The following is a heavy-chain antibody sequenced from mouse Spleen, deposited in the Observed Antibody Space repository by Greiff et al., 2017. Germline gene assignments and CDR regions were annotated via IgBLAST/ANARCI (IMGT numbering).Heavy chain of an antibody. J-gene: IGHJ4*01. Sequence: EVQVVESGGGLVKPGGSLKLSCAASGFTFSSYAMSWVRQTPEKRLEWVATISSGGSYTYYPDSVKGRFTISRDNAKNTLYLQMSSLRSEDTAMYYCARWMDYWGQGTSVTVSS. CDR2: ISSGGSYT. CDR3: ARWMDY. V-gene: IGHV5-9-3*01. CDR1: GFTFSSYA.